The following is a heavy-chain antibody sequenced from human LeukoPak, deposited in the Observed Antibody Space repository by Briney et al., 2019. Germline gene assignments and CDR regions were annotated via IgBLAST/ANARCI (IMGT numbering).Heavy chain of an antibody. D-gene: IGHD3-22*01. Sequence: EASVKVSCKASGGTFSSYAISWVRQAPGQGLEWMGGIIPIFGTANYAQKFQGRVTITADESTSSAYMELSSLRSEDTAVYYCARGVRGYYDSIPYFGYWGQGTLVTVSS. V-gene: IGHV1-69*13. CDR1: GGTFSSYA. J-gene: IGHJ4*02. CDR3: ARGVRGYYDSIPYFGY. CDR2: IIPIFGTA.